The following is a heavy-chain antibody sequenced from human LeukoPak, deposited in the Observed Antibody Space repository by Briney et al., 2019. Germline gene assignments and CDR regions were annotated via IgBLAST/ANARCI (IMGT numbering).Heavy chain of an antibody. CDR2: ISGSGGST. V-gene: IGHV3-23*01. D-gene: IGHD3-9*01. Sequence: GGSLRLSCAASGFTFSSYAMSWVRQAPGKGLEWVSDISGSGGSTYYADSVKGRFTISRDNSKSMLYLQMNRLRAEDTAVYYCAKPNYDILTGPFDYWGQGTLVTVSS. J-gene: IGHJ4*02. CDR1: GFTFSSYA. CDR3: AKPNYDILTGPFDY.